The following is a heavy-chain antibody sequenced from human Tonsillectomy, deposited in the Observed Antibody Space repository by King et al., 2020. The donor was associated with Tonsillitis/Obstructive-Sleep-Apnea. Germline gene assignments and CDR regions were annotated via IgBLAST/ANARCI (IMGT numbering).Heavy chain of an antibody. CDR2: IKEDGSEE. D-gene: IGHD5/OR15-5a*01. CDR1: GFTFSTYW. CDR3: ARDESRFGS. J-gene: IGHJ4*02. Sequence: VQLVESGGGLVQPGGSLRLSCAASGFTFSTYWMSWVRQAPGKGLEWVTNIKEDGSEEYYVDSVKGRFTISRDNAKNSLYLQMNSLTAEDTAVYYCARDESRFGSWGLGTLVIVSS. V-gene: IGHV3-7*01.